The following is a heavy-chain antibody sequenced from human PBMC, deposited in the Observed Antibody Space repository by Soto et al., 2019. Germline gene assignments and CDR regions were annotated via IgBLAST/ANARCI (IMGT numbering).Heavy chain of an antibody. V-gene: IGHV4-31*03. CDR1: GGSISSGGYY. Sequence: QVQLQESGPGLVKPSQTLSLTCTVSGGSISSGGYYWSWIRQHPGKGLEWIGYIYYSGSTYYNPSLKSRVTLSVDTSKNQFALKLSSVTAADTAVYYCARVPSQVGATTVDYWGQGTLVTVSS. CDR2: IYYSGST. CDR3: ARVPSQVGATTVDY. J-gene: IGHJ4*02. D-gene: IGHD1-26*01.